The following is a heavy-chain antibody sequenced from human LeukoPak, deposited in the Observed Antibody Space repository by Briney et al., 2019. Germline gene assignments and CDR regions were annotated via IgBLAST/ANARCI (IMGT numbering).Heavy chain of an antibody. Sequence: GASVKVSCKASGYTFTNYDIHWLRQATGQRLEWMGWMNPYSGNTGYAQNFQGRITITRNTSISTAYMELSSLRSEDTAVYYCARTQQLVLRSPLDPWGQGTLVTVSS. CDR3: ARTQQLVLRSPLDP. CDR2: MNPYSGNT. J-gene: IGHJ5*02. V-gene: IGHV1-8*03. D-gene: IGHD6-13*01. CDR1: GYTFTNYD.